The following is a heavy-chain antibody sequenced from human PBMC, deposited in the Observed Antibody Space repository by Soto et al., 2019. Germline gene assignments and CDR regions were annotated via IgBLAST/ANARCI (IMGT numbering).Heavy chain of an antibody. Sequence: QVQLQQSGPGLLKPSQILSLTCTVSGDSIGGVCYWSWIRQFPGRGLEWIGCISSSGSTYYNPALNNRISLSLDTSQNQLSLKLLSVTAADTAIYYCARSWVTGRVSTSHWFDPWGQGTLGTVS. V-gene: IGHV4-31*03. J-gene: IGHJ5*02. D-gene: IGHD2-21*02. CDR1: GDSIGGVCY. CDR3: ARSWVTGRVSTSHWFDP. CDR2: ISSSGST.